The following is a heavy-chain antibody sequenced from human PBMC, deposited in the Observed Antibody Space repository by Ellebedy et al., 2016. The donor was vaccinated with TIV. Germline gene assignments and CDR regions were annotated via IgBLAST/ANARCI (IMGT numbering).Heavy chain of an antibody. CDR3: AGPVVGFGDSDGMDV. D-gene: IGHD3-10*01. Sequence: SETLSLTXAVYGGSFSGYYWSWIRQPPGKGLEWIGEINHSGSTNYNPSLKSRVTISVDTSKNQFSLKLSSVTAADTAVYYCAGPVVGFGDSDGMDVWGQGTTVTVSS. J-gene: IGHJ6*02. CDR2: INHSGST. CDR1: GGSFSGYY. V-gene: IGHV4-34*01.